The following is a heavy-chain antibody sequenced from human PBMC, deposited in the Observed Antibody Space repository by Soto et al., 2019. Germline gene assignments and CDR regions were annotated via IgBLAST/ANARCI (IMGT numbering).Heavy chain of an antibody. D-gene: IGHD2-2*01. CDR2: ITGSGGRT. V-gene: IGHV3-23*01. J-gene: IGHJ4*01. Sequence: GGSLRLSCAASGFTSSNYGMTWVRQAPGKGLEWVSTITGSGGRTYYADPVKGRFTISRDNSKNTLYLQMNSLRAEDTAVYYCAKRSCDITTCYIDYWGHGTLVTVSS. CDR3: AKRSCDITTCYIDY. CDR1: GFTSSNYG.